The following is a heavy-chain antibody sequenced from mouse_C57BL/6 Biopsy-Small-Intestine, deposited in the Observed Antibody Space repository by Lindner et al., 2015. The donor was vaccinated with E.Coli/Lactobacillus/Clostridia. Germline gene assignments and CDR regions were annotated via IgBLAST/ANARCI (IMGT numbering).Heavy chain of an antibody. J-gene: IGHJ1*01. V-gene: IGHV1-83*01. CDR2: DHELRETH. CDR3: AGRISVFGHLTPVFYYGMNV. Sequence: SVKVSCKVSGYTLTESSMFWVRQARGKGLEWMGGFDHELRETHYAQKFQGRLTMTEDTSTNTAYMELSSLRSDDTAVYYCAAGRISVFGHLTPVFYYGMNVWGQGTTVIVSS. CDR1: YTLTESSM. D-gene: IGHD1-1*01.